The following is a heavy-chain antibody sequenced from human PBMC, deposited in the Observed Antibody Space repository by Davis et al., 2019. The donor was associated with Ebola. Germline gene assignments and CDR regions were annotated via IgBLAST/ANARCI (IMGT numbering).Heavy chain of an antibody. CDR3: ARDGNIAARQEGVDY. CDR1: GFSFSNYW. Sequence: GESLKISCAASGFSFSNYWIHWVRQAPGKGPVWVSRISPDGSATGFADSVKGRFTISRDNSKNTLYLQMNSLRAEDTAVYYCARDGNIAARQEGVDYWGQGTLVTVSS. V-gene: IGHV3-74*01. J-gene: IGHJ4*02. CDR2: ISPDGSAT. D-gene: IGHD6-6*01.